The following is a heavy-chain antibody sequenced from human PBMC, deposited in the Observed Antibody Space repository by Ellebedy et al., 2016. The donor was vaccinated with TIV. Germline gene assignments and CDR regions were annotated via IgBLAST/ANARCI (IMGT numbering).Heavy chain of an antibody. CDR3: ARDYYDSSGYPAIDY. D-gene: IGHD3-22*01. CDR1: GGSISSYY. Sequence: SETLSLXCTVSGGSISSYYWSWIRQPAGKGLEWIGRIYTSGSTNYNPSLKSRVTMSVDTSKNQFSLKLSSVTAADTAVYYCARDYYDSSGYPAIDYWGQGTLVTVSS. J-gene: IGHJ4*02. CDR2: IYTSGST. V-gene: IGHV4-4*07.